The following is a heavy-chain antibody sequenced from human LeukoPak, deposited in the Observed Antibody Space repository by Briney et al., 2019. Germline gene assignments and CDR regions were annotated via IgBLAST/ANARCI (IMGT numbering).Heavy chain of an antibody. V-gene: IGHV3-9*01. CDR3: AKDTLKTGYLVFGPFDI. J-gene: IGHJ3*02. Sequence: SLGLSFAASGFPFDDYAMHWVRQTPGKGLGGVSGISWNSGSIGYADSVKGRFTISRDNAKNSLYLQMNSLRAEDTALYYCAKDTLKTGYLVFGPFDIWGQGTMVTVSS. CDR2: ISWNSGSI. CDR1: GFPFDDYA. D-gene: IGHD3-10*02.